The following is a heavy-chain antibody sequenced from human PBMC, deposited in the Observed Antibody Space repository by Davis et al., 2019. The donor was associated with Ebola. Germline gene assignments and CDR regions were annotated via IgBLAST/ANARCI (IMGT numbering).Heavy chain of an antibody. CDR3: ARPPLQPGSYDSSGYYRAEYFQH. CDR2: ISYDGSNK. V-gene: IGHV3-30-3*01. CDR1: GFTFSSYA. J-gene: IGHJ1*01. Sequence: GESLKISCAASGFTFSSYAMHWVRQAPGKGLEWVAVISYDGSNKYYADSVKGRFTISRDNSKNTLYLQMNSLRAEDTAVYYCARPPLQPGSYDSSGYYRAEYFQHWGQGTLVTVSS. D-gene: IGHD3-22*01.